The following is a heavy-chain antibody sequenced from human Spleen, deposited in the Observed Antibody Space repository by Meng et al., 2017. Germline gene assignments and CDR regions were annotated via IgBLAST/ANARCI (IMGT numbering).Heavy chain of an antibody. D-gene: IGHD2-21*01. J-gene: IGHJ4*02. CDR1: GGSFSGYY. V-gene: IGHV4-34*01. CDR2: INHSGST. Sequence: QVQLQQCGAGLLKPSETLSLTCAVYGGSFSGYYWSWIRQPPGKGLEWIGEINHSGSTNYNPSLKSRVTISVDTSKNQFSLKLSSVTAADTAVYYCAREGRSHQVGVSVYWGQGNLVTVSS. CDR3: AREGRSHQVGVSVY.